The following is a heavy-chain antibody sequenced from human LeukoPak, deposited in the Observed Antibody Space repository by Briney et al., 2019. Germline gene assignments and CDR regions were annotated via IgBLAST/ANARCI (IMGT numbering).Heavy chain of an antibody. CDR1: GFTFITHG. J-gene: IGHJ5*02. CDR2: IWSDGTHE. Sequence: GGSLRLSCSASGFTFITHGMHWVRQAPGKGLEWVAFIWSDGTHEFYADSVKGRFTISRDNSKNTVYLQMNSLRVDDTSVYFCARDPPDSGWAFWSWGQGTLVTVSS. V-gene: IGHV3-33*01. D-gene: IGHD6-19*01. CDR3: ARDPPDSGWAFWS.